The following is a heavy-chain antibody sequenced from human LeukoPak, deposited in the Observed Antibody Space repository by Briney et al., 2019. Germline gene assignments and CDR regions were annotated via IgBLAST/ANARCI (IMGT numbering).Heavy chain of an antibody. Sequence: SETLSLTCTVSGGSISSYYWSWIRQPPGKGLEWIGYIYYSGSTNYNPSLKSRVTISVDTSKNQFSLKLSSVTAADTAVYYCARVVERYPWVAPFSIVDTAMVDAFDIWGQGTMVTVSS. CDR1: GGSISSYY. V-gene: IGHV4-59*01. J-gene: IGHJ3*02. D-gene: IGHD5-18*01. CDR2: IYYSGST. CDR3: ARVVERYPWVAPFSIVDTAMVDAFDI.